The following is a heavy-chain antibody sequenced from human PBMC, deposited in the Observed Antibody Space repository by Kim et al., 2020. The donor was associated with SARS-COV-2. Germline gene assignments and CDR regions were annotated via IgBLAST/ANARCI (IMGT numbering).Heavy chain of an antibody. CDR2: IYSGGST. CDR3: ARDGQWLVPGENWFDP. V-gene: IGHV3-66*01. D-gene: IGHD6-19*01. J-gene: IGHJ5*02. CDR1: GFTVSSNY. Sequence: GGSLRLSCAASGFTVSSNYMSWVRQAPGKGLEWVSVIYSGGSTYYADSVKGRFTISRDNSKNTLYLQMNSLRAEDTAVYYCARDGQWLVPGENWFDPWGQGTLVTVSS.